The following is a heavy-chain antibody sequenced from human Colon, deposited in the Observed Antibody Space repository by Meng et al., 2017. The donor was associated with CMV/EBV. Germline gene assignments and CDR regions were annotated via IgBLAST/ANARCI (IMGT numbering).Heavy chain of an antibody. D-gene: IGHD4-17*01. J-gene: IGHJ6*02. V-gene: IGHV3-30-3*01. CDR3: ARGPFYGDYPQRYGMDF. Sequence: GGSLRLSCVGSGLTINSYAMNWVRRAPGKGLEWVALILYDGSNKYYADSVQGRFTISRDESENTLYLQMNSLRPEDTAVYYCARGPFYGDYPQRYGMDFWGQGTTVTVSS. CDR1: GLTINSYA. CDR2: ILYDGSNK.